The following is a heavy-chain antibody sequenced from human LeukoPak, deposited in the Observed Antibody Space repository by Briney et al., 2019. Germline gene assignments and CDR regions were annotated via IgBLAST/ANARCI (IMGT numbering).Heavy chain of an antibody. D-gene: IGHD6-19*01. CDR1: GYTFTGYY. CDR2: INPNSGGT. CDR3: ARDRGPRGWYYFDY. V-gene: IGHV1-2*02. Sequence: GASVKVSCKASGYTFTGYYMHWVRQAPGQGLEWMGWINPNSGGTNYAQKFQGRVTMTRDTSISTAHMELSRLRSDDTAVYYCARDRGPRGWYYFDYWGQGTLVTVSS. J-gene: IGHJ4*02.